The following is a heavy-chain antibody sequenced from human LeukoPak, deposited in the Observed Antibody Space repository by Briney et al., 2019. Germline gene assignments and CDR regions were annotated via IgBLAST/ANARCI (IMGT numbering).Heavy chain of an antibody. CDR2: IKEDGSEK. V-gene: IGHV3-7*04. CDR3: ARDRALSY. Sequence: PGGSLRLSCAVSGLTFSSYWMTWVRQAPGKGLEWGANIKEDGSEKYYVDSVKGRFTISRDNAKNSLYLQMNSLRAEDTAVYYCARDRALSYWGQGTLVTVSS. CDR1: GLTFSSYW. J-gene: IGHJ4*02.